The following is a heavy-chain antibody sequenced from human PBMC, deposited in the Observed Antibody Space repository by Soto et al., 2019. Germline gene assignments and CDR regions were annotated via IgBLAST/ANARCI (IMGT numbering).Heavy chain of an antibody. CDR3: ARDYGVAPPKGLWFGELFMTGPY. J-gene: IGHJ4*02. D-gene: IGHD3-10*01. CDR2: INPSGGST. V-gene: IGHV1-46*01. CDR1: GYTFTSYY. Sequence: ASVKVSCKASGYTFTSYYMHWVRQAPGQGLEWMGIINPSGGSTSYAQKFQGRVTMTRDTSTSTVYMELSSLRSEDTAVYYCARDYGVAPPKGLWFGELFMTGPYWGQGTLVTVSS.